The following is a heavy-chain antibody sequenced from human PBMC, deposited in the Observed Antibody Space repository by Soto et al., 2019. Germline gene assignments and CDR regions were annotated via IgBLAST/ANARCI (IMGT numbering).Heavy chain of an antibody. CDR3: ARDASVESRLDY. CDR2: ISAYNGNT. V-gene: IGHV1-18*01. Sequence: ASVKVSCKASGYTFTSYGISWVRQAPGQGLEWTGWISAYNGNTNYAQKLQGRVTMTTDTSTSTAYMELRSLRSDDTAVYYCARDASVESRLDYWGQGTLVTVSS. D-gene: IGHD2-15*01. J-gene: IGHJ4*02. CDR1: GYTFTSYG.